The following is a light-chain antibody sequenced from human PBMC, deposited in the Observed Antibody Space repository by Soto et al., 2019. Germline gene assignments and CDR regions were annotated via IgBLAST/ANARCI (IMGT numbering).Light chain of an antibody. CDR2: DAS. J-gene: IGKJ1*01. Sequence: EKVMTQSPATLSVSPGERVTLSCRASQSVSSNLAWYQQKPGQAPRLLIYDASTRATGIPARFSGSGSGTEFTLTITSLQSEDFALYYCQQYNEWPRTFGQGTKVEIK. CDR3: QQYNEWPRT. V-gene: IGKV3-15*01. CDR1: QSVSSN.